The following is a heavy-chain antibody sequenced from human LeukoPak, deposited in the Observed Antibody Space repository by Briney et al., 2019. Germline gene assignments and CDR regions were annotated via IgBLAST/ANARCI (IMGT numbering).Heavy chain of an antibody. Sequence: GGSLRLSCAASGFTFSSYAMHWVRQAPGKGLEWVAVIWYDGSNKYYADSVKGRFTISRGNSKNTLYLQMNSLRAEDTAVYYCARVVAGITVDIEIDYWGQGTLVTVSS. CDR1: GFTFSSYA. V-gene: IGHV3-33*08. D-gene: IGHD6-19*01. CDR2: IWYDGSNK. J-gene: IGHJ4*02. CDR3: ARVVAGITVDIEIDY.